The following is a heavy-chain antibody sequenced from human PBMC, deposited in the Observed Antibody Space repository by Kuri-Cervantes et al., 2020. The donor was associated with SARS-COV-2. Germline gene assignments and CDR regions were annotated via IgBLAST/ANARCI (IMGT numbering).Heavy chain of an antibody. CDR1: GFTFSSYG. CDR3: AKAVYGDYAKFDY. D-gene: IGHD4-17*01. Sequence: GESLKISCAASGFTFSSYGMHWVRQAPGKGLEWVAFIRYDGSNKYYADSVKGRFTVSRDNAKNTLYLQMNSLGAEDTAVYYCAKAVYGDYAKFDYWGQGTLVTVSS. CDR2: IRYDGSNK. V-gene: IGHV3-30*02. J-gene: IGHJ4*02.